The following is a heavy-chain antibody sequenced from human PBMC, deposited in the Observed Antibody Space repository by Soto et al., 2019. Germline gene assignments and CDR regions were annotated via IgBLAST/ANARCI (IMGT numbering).Heavy chain of an antibody. J-gene: IGHJ6*02. CDR2: IYWDDDK. CDR1: GFSLSTSGVG. Sequence: QITLKESGPTLVKPTQPLTLTCTFSGFSLSTSGVGVGCIRQPPGKALEWLALIYWDDDKRYSPSLKSRLTITKDTSKNQVVLTMTNMDPVDTATYYCARSSGSYPFYYYCMDVWGQGTTVTVSS. CDR3: ARSSGSYPFYYYCMDV. V-gene: IGHV2-5*02. D-gene: IGHD3-10*01.